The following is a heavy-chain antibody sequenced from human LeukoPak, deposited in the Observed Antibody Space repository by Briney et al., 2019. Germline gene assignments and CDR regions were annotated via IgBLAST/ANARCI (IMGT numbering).Heavy chain of an antibody. CDR1: GVRSSTSGVG. V-gene: IGHV2-5*02. CDR3: ARRRGGSGWYFDY. J-gene: IGHJ4*02. Sequence: ESGPTLVNHTQPLTLTCTGSGVRSSTSGVGVGWVRQPPGRALEWLALIYWDDDKRYSPSLKSRLTITMAPSKNQVVLTLTNMDRSERETYYCARRRGGSGWYFDYWGRGTLVTVSS. CDR2: IYWDDDK. D-gene: IGHD6-19*01.